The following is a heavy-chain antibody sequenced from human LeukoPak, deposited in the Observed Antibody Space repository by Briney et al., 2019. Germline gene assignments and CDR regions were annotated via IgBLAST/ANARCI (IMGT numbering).Heavy chain of an antibody. CDR2: ISSNGGST. Sequence: GGSLRLSCSVSGFTFSRYAMHWVRQTPGKGLEHVSGISSNGGSTYYADSVKGRFTISRDNSKNTLYLQMNSLRAEDTAVYYCARVRGLAAGELDYWGQGTQVTVSS. D-gene: IGHD6-13*01. CDR1: GFTFSRYA. V-gene: IGHV3-64*04. J-gene: IGHJ4*02. CDR3: ARVRGLAAGELDY.